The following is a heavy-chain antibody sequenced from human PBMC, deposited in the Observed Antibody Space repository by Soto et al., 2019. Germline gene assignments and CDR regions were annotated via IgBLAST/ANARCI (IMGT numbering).Heavy chain of an antibody. CDR1: GFIFSSYA. CDR2: VSGSGDAT. J-gene: IGHJ5*02. V-gene: IGHV3-23*01. D-gene: IGHD3-10*01. CDR3: AKDFRGFAELSGWFDT. Sequence: EVRLLESGGGMAQPGGSLRLSCAASGFIFSSYAMTWVRRAPGKGLEWVSGVSGSGDATDYADSVRGRFTISRDNSKNTLHLQMNNLRAEDTAVYYCAKDFRGFAELSGWFDTWGQGTLVTVSS.